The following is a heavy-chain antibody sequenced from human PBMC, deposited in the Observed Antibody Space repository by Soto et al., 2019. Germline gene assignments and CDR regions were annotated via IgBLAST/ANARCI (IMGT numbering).Heavy chain of an antibody. CDR1: GGSFSGYY. Sequence: QVQLQQWGAGLLKPSETLSLTCAVYGGSFSGYYWNWIRQPPGKGLEWIGEINHSGSTNYKPSLNRRVTISVDTSKNQLSLQLSSVTAADTAVHYCARGNYDYIWGSYRSDAFDIWGQGTMVTVSS. CDR2: INHSGST. J-gene: IGHJ3*02. CDR3: ARGNYDYIWGSYRSDAFDI. D-gene: IGHD3-16*02. V-gene: IGHV4-34*01.